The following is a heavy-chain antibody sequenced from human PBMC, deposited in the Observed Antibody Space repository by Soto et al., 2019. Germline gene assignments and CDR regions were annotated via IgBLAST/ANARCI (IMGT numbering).Heavy chain of an antibody. CDR2: ISYTGSDK. Sequence: QVQLVESGGGVVQPGRSLRLSCAASGFIFNNYGMHWVRQAPGKGLEWVAIISYTGSDKFYADSVKGRFTISRDNSKDTLYITMNSLRTKERAIYSCAKDHTLFSHSYGSYYFDHWGQGPLVTVSS. CDR1: GFIFNNYG. V-gene: IGHV3-30*18. CDR3: AKDHTLFSHSYGSYYFDH. J-gene: IGHJ4*02. D-gene: IGHD5-18*01.